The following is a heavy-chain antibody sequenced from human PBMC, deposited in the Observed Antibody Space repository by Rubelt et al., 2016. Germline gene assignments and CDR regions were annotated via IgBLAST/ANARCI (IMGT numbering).Heavy chain of an antibody. J-gene: IGHJ4*02. CDR1: GGSISSSSYY. Sequence: QLQLQESGPGLVKPSETLSLTCTVSGGSISSSSYYWGWIRQPPGKGLEWIGSIYYSGSTYYNPSLNGRVTNSVATSKNKLSLKLSSVTAADTAVEYCARRTCSGSYYVDYWGQGTLVTVSS. CDR3: ARRTCSGSYYVDY. CDR2: IYYSGST. V-gene: IGHV4-39*01. D-gene: IGHD1-26*01.